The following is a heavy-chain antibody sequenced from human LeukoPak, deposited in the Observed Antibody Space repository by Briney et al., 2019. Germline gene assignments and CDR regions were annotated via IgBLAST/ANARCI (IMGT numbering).Heavy chain of an antibody. CDR2: INPNSGGT. CDR3: ARNWNGIDY. D-gene: IGHD1-1*01. V-gene: IGHV1-2*02. J-gene: IGHJ4*02. CDR1: GYTFTGYY. Sequence: ASVKVSCKASGYTFTGYYMHWVRQAPGQGLEWMGWINPNSGGTNYAQKFQGRVTMTTDTSISTAYMDLSSLTSDDTAVYYCARNWNGIDYWGQGALVTVSS.